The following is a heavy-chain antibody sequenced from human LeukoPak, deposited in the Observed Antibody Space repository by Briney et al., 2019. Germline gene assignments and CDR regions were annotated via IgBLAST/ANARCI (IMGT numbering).Heavy chain of an antibody. V-gene: IGHV4-4*07. D-gene: IGHD3-16*01. CDR1: GGSISSYY. CDR3: ARLRYGGGSDAWLDS. J-gene: IGHJ5*01. CDR2: IYTSGST. Sequence: SETLSLTCTVSGGSISSYYWSWIRQPAGKGLEWIGRIYTSGSTNYNPSLNSRITISVDTSKDQFSLRLNSVTAADTAVYYCARLRYGGGSDAWLDSWGQGNVVTVSS.